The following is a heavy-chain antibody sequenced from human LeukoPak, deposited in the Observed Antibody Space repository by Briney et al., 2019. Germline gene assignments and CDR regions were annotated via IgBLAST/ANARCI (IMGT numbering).Heavy chain of an antibody. D-gene: IGHD4-17*01. CDR1: GFTFSSYS. J-gene: IGHJ3*02. Sequence: GGSLRLSCAASGFTFSSYSMNWVRQAPGKGLEWVSSISSSSSYIYYADSVKGRFTISRDNAKNSLYLQMNSLRAEDTAVYYCASGQVNYGDDALDIWGQGTMVTVSS. V-gene: IGHV3-21*01. CDR3: ASGQVNYGDDALDI. CDR2: ISSSSSYI.